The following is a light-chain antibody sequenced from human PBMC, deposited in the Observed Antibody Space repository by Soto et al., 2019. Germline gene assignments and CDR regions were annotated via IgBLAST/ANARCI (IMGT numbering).Light chain of an antibody. V-gene: IGLV1-44*01. CDR2: NDN. CDR3: GTWDDSLNGGV. CDR1: SSNVGSKA. J-gene: IGLJ3*02. Sequence: QSVLTQPPSASGTPGQRVTISCSGSSSNVGSKAVNWYQQLPGSAPNILIYNDNQRPSGVPDRFSGSKSGTSASLTISGLQSEDESDYYCGTWDDSLNGGVFGGGTKLTVL.